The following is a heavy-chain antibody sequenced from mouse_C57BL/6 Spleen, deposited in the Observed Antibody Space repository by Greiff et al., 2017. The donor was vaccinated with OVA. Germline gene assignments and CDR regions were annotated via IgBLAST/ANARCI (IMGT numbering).Heavy chain of an antibody. J-gene: IGHJ1*03. D-gene: IGHD3-3*01. CDR3: ARHQGRDDWYFDV. Sequence: EVMLVESGGDLVKPGGSLKLSCAASGFTFSSYGMSWVRQTPDKRLEWVATISSGGSYTYYPDSVKGRFTISRDNAKNTLYLQMSSLKSEDTAMYYCARHQGRDDWYFDVWGTGTTVTVSS. CDR2: ISSGGSYT. CDR1: GFTFSSYG. V-gene: IGHV5-6*01.